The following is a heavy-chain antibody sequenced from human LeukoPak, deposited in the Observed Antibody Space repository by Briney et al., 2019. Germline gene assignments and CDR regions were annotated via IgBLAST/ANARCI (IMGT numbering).Heavy chain of an antibody. V-gene: IGHV3-21*01. CDR1: GFTFSSYS. D-gene: IGHD3-3*01. CDR2: ISSSSSYI. J-gene: IGHJ5*02. Sequence: PGGSLRLSCAASGFTFSSYSMNWVRQAPGKGLEWVSSISSSSSYIYYADSVKGRFTISRDNAKNSLYLQMNSLRAEDTAVYYCAREETWSGYYRLDPWGQGTLVTVSS. CDR3: AREETWSGYYRLDP.